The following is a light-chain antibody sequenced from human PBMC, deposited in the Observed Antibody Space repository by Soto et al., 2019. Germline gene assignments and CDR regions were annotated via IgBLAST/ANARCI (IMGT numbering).Light chain of an antibody. CDR1: QSVSSN. V-gene: IGKV3D-15*01. CDR3: QQHNKWPPT. J-gene: IGKJ4*01. CDR2: AAS. Sequence: ELVMTQSPATLSVSPSERATLSCRASQSVSSNLAWYQQKPGQAPRLLIYAASSMDTGIPDRFSGSGSGTEFALTITSLQAEDFAIYYCQQHNKWPPTFGRGTKVDIK.